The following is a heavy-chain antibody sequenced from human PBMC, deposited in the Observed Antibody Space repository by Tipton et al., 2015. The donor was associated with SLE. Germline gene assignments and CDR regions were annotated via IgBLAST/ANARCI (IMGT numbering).Heavy chain of an antibody. Sequence: TLSLTCAVYGGSFSGYYWSWIRQPPGKGLEWIGYIYYSGSTYYNPSLKSRVTISVDTSKNQFSLKLSSVTAADTAVYYCARGEAWELPPRHWGQGTLVTVSS. CDR3: ARGEAWELPPRH. D-gene: IGHD1-26*01. J-gene: IGHJ4*02. CDR2: IYYSGST. V-gene: IGHV4-30-4*08. CDR1: GGSFSGYY.